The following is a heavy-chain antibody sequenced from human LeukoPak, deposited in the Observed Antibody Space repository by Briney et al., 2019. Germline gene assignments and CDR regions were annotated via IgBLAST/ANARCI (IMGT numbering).Heavy chain of an antibody. D-gene: IGHD3-22*01. V-gene: IGHV5-51*01. Sequence: GGSLQISCKGSGYSFTSYWIGWVRPLPGKGLEWMGIIYPGDSDTRYSPSFQGQVTISADKSISTAYLQWSSLKASDTAMYYCATYSGYYFPRHDAFDIWGQGTMVTVSS. CDR3: ATYSGYYFPRHDAFDI. CDR1: GYSFTSYW. CDR2: IYPGDSDT. J-gene: IGHJ3*02.